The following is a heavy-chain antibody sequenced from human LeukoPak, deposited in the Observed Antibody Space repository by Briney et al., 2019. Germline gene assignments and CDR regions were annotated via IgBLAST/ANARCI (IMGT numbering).Heavy chain of an antibody. Sequence: PGGSLRLSCAASGFTFSSYSMSWVRQAPGKGLEWVSSITGGSSYIYYADSVKGRFTISRDNAKNSLYLQLNSLRAEDTAVYYCARVGVVGFGEFLHYYGMDIWGQGTTVTVSS. CDR1: GFTFSSYS. V-gene: IGHV3-21*01. CDR3: ARVGVVGFGEFLHYYGMDI. J-gene: IGHJ6*02. D-gene: IGHD3-10*01. CDR2: ITGGSSYI.